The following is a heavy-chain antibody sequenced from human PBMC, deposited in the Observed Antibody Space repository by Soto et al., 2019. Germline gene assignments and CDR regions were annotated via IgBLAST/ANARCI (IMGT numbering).Heavy chain of an antibody. Sequence: GGSLRLSCSASGFNFSSYGMHWVRQAPGKGLEWVAVIWYDGSNKYYADSVKGRFTISRDNSKNTLYLQMNSLRAEDTAVYYCARDRHQVVPKSYFAYWGQGTLVTVSS. CDR2: IWYDGSNK. V-gene: IGHV3-33*01. CDR3: ARDRHQVVPKSYFAY. J-gene: IGHJ4*02. D-gene: IGHD2-2*01. CDR1: GFNFSSYG.